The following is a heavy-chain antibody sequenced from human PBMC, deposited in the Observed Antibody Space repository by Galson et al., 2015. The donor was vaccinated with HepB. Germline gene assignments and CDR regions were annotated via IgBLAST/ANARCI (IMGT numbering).Heavy chain of an antibody. CDR1: GFAFSSYG. J-gene: IGHJ3*01. D-gene: IGHD3-3*01. Sequence: SLRLSCAASGFAFSSYGMYWVRQAPGKGLEWVASIWHDANNKYYADSVKGRFSISRDNSKDTLFLQMNSLRAEDTAIYYCAGNFYDFWSGYWPDALDLWGQGTRVTVSS. CDR3: AGNFYDFWSGYWPDALDL. CDR2: IWHDANNK. V-gene: IGHV3-33*01.